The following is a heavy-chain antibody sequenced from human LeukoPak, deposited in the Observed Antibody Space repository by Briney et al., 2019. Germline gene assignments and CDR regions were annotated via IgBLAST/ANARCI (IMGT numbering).Heavy chain of an antibody. CDR3: VRCGSYCLDY. D-gene: IGHD1-26*01. CDR2: IYRTGSA. Sequence: SETLSLTCGVSGGSISNGNWWSWVRQPPGKGLEWIGEIYRTGSANYNPSLKSRVAISVDKSKNQFSLTLNSVTAADTAVYYCVRCGSYCLDYWGQGTLVTVSS. V-gene: IGHV4-4*02. CDR1: GGSISNGNW. J-gene: IGHJ4*02.